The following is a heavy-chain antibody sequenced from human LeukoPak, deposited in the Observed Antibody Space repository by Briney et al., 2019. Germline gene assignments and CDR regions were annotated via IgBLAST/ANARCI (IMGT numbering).Heavy chain of an antibody. D-gene: IGHD3-9*01. V-gene: IGHV4-4*07. Sequence: SETLSLTCTVSGGSISSYYWSWIRQPAGKGLEWIGRIYTSGSTNYNPSLKSRVTMSVDTSKNQFSLKLSSVTAADTAVYYCARDRHYDILTGYYGYFDYWGQGTLVTVSS. CDR1: GGSISSYY. CDR3: ARDRHYDILTGYYGYFDY. J-gene: IGHJ4*02. CDR2: IYTSGST.